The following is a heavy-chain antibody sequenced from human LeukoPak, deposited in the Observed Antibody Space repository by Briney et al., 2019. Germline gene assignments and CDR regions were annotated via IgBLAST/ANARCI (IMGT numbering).Heavy chain of an antibody. V-gene: IGHV3-11*01. J-gene: IGHJ4*02. Sequence: GGSLRLSCAASGFTFSDYYMSWIRQAPGKGLQWLSYISSSSTTIYYTDSVKGRFTISRDNAKNSLYLQMNSLRGEDTAVYYCARLAPGVAHYFDYWGQGTLVTVSS. CDR2: ISSSSTTI. CDR3: ARLAPGVAHYFDY. D-gene: IGHD2-15*01. CDR1: GFTFSDYY.